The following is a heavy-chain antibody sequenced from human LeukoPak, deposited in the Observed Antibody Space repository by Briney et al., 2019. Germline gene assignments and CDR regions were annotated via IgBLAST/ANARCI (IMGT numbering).Heavy chain of an antibody. Sequence: SETLSLTCTVSGGSISGYYWVWIRQPPGKGLEWIGYIYYSGSTNYNPSLKSRVTISVDTSKNQFSLKLSSVTAADTAVYYCARRIYSGSYYYYYGMDVWGQGTTVTVSS. D-gene: IGHD1-26*01. CDR1: GGSISGYY. J-gene: IGHJ6*02. V-gene: IGHV4-59*08. CDR3: ARRIYSGSYYYYYGMDV. CDR2: IYYSGST.